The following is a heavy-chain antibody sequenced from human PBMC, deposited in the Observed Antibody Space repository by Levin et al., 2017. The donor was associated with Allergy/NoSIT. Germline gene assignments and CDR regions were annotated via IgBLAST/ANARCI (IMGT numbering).Heavy chain of an antibody. J-gene: IGHJ4*02. CDR3: ARQLGNFWSGYNYFDC. CDR1: GFTFSSYE. Sequence: GESLKISCAASGFTFSSYEMNWVRRAPGKGLEWVSYISSTGSTIYSADSVKGRVTISRDNAKNSLYLHMNSLRAEDTAVYYCARQLGNFWSGYNYFDCWRQGALVTVSS. D-gene: IGHD3-3*01. CDR2: ISSTGSTI. V-gene: IGHV3-48*03.